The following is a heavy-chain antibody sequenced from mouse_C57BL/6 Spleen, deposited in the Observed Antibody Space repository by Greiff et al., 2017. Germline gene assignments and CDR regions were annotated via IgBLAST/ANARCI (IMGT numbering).Heavy chain of an antibody. Sequence: EVQLQQSGPELVKPGASVKISCKASGYTFTDYYMNWVKQSHGKSLEWIGDINPNNGGTSYNQKFKGKATLTVDKSSSTAYMELRSLTSEDSAVYYCARRENYYGSSYVEDYAMDYWGQGTSVTVSS. D-gene: IGHD1-1*01. CDR3: ARRENYYGSSYVEDYAMDY. J-gene: IGHJ4*01. CDR2: INPNNGGT. V-gene: IGHV1-26*01. CDR1: GYTFTDYY.